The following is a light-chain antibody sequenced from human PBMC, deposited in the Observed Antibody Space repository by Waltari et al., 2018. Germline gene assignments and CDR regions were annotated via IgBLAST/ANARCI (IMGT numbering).Light chain of an antibody. CDR3: MQALQTVFT. V-gene: IGKV2-28*01. J-gene: IGKJ3*01. Sequence: DIVMTQSPLSLPVTPGEPASISCRSSQSLLHGNGYNYLDWYLQKPGQSPQLLIYLGSNRASGVPDRFSGSGSGTDFTLKISRVEAADVGVYYCMQALQTVFTFGPGTKVDIK. CDR1: QSLLHGNGYNY. CDR2: LGS.